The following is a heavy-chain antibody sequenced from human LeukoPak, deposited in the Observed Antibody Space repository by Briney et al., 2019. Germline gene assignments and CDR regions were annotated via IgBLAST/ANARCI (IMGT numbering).Heavy chain of an antibody. CDR2: IYSGGST. CDR1: GFTVSSNY. Sequence: GGSLRLSCAASGFTVSSNYMSWVRQAPGKGLEWVSVIYSGGSTYYADSVKGRFTISRDNSKNTLYLQMNSLRAEDTAVYYCARDKGGYCSGGSCYNWGQGTLVTVSS. CDR3: ARDKGGYCSGGSCYN. D-gene: IGHD2-15*01. J-gene: IGHJ4*02. V-gene: IGHV3-66*01.